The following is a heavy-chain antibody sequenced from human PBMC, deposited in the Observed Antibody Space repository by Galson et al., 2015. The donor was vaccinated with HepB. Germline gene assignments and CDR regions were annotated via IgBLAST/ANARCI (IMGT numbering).Heavy chain of an antibody. CDR2: IYHSGTT. V-gene: IGHV4-4*02. CDR1: GDSFGTTYW. J-gene: IGHJ5*02. D-gene: IGHD3-22*01. CDR3: VRLIRTKGGDP. Sequence: SETLSPTCAVSGDSFGTTYWWSWVRQPPEKGLAWIGEIYHSGTTNYNPSLKSRVIISVDKSKNQFSLELNSVTAADTAVYYCVRLIRTKGGDPWGQGTLVTVSS.